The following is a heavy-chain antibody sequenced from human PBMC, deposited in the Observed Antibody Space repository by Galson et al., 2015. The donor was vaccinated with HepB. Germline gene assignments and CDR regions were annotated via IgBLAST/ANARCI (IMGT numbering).Heavy chain of an antibody. D-gene: IGHD3-16*01. CDR1: GGTFSSHT. CDR3: ARGSYRTFGGVKGYFDY. Sequence: APGGTFSSHTISWVRQAPGQGLEWMGRIIPLLGLTNYAQKFQGRVTITADTSTSTAYMELSSLRSEDTAMYYCARGSYRTFGGVKGYFDYWGQGTLVTVSS. J-gene: IGHJ4*02. V-gene: IGHV1-69*02. CDR2: IIPLLGLT.